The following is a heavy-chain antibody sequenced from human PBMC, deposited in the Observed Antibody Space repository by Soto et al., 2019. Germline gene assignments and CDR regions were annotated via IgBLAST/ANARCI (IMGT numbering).Heavy chain of an antibody. CDR2: IYYSGST. J-gene: IGHJ4*02. V-gene: IGHV4-59*01. CDR1: GGSISSYY. Sequence: PSETLSLTCTVAGGSISSYYWSWIRQPPGKGLEWIGYIYYSGSTNYNPSLKSRVTISVDTSKNQFSLKLSSVTAADTAVYYCAGSYCSSTSCYVGMADYWGQGTLVTVSS. D-gene: IGHD2-2*01. CDR3: AGSYCSSTSCYVGMADY.